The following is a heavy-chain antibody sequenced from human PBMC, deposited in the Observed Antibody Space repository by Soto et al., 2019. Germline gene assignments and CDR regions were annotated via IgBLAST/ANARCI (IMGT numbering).Heavy chain of an antibody. CDR2: ISSSSSYI. Sequence: GGSLRLSCAASGFTFSSYSMNWVRQAPGKGLEWVSSISSSSSYIYYADSVKGRFTISRDNAKNSLYLQMNSLRAEDTAVYYCARVGPRGQQQLPIIRYYYMDVWGKGTTVTVSS. CDR1: GFTFSSYS. J-gene: IGHJ6*03. D-gene: IGHD6-13*01. V-gene: IGHV3-21*01. CDR3: ARVGPRGQQQLPIIRYYYMDV.